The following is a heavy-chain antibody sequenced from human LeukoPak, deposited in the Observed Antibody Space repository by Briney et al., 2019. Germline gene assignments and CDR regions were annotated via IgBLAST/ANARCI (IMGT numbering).Heavy chain of an antibody. Sequence: SETLSLTCTVSGDFVRTSNSYWGWIRQPPGKGLEWIGSMFYSGNTYYNPSLKSRVTISVDTSKSQLSLRLSSVTAADTAVYYCARHPHYYFDNSARWGQGTLVTVSS. J-gene: IGHJ4*02. CDR1: GDFVRTSNSY. D-gene: IGHD3-22*01. CDR2: MFYSGNT. CDR3: ARHPHYYFDNSAR. V-gene: IGHV4-39*01.